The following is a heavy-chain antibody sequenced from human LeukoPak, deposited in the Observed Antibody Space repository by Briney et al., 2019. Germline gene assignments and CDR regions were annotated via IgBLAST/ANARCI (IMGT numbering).Heavy chain of an antibody. J-gene: IGHJ4*02. CDR1: GFTFDDYA. CDR3: AKDYCGGDCYPNQ. CDR2: ISWNSGSI. Sequence: GGSLRLSCAASGFTFDDYAMHWVRQAPGKGLEWVSGISWNSGSIGYADSVKGRFTISRDNAKNSLYLQMNSLRAEDTALYYCAKDYCGGDCYPNQWGQGTLVTVSS. V-gene: IGHV3-9*01. D-gene: IGHD2-21*02.